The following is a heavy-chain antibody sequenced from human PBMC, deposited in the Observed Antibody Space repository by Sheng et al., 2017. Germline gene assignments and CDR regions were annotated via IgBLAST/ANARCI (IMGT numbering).Heavy chain of an antibody. D-gene: IGHD2-21*02. V-gene: IGHV1-18*01. CDR3: VVETAGH. J-gene: IGHJ4*02. Sequence: QVQLVQSGSEVKKPGASVKVSCQASGYTFTRFGISWVRQGPGQRLEWLGWISTYNGNTNYAQSLQDRIILTRDTSTNTAYMELTTLKPDDTAVYYCVVETAGHWGQGSLVIVSS. CDR2: ISTYNGNT. CDR1: GYTFTRFG.